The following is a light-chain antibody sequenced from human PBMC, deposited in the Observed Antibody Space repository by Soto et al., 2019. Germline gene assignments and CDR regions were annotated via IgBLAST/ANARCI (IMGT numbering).Light chain of an antibody. CDR3: SAYTKGSTWV. CDR1: SSDVGGYKY. Sequence: QAVLTQAASVSGSPGQSIAISCTGSSSDVGGYKYFSWYQHYPGKAPKLMIYEVSNRPSEISKRFSGSKSRNTAFLTISGLQTDDGAEYYCSAYTKGSTWVFCRGTKLTVL. V-gene: IGLV2-14*01. CDR2: EVS. J-gene: IGLJ2*01.